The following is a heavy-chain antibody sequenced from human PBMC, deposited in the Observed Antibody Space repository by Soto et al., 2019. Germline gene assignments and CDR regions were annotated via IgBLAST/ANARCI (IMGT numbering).Heavy chain of an antibody. D-gene: IGHD3-10*01. V-gene: IGHV4-34*01. J-gene: IGHJ6*02. Sequence: SETLSLTCAVYGGSFSGYYWSWIRQPPGKGLEWIEEINHSGSTNYNPSLKSRVTISVDTSKNQFSLKLSSVTAADTAVYYCARRVMGRGVTVSYGMAVWGQRTTVTVS. CDR2: INHSGST. CDR3: ARRVMGRGVTVSYGMAV. CDR1: GGSFSGYY.